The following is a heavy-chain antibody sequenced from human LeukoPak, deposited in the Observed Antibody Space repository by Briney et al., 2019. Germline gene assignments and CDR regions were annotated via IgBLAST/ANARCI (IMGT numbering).Heavy chain of an antibody. J-gene: IGHJ4*02. D-gene: IGHD2-2*01. V-gene: IGHV4-59*12. Sequence: SETLSLTCSVSGGSLTYYYWTWIRQPPGRRPEWIGFIYYSGSTNYNPSLESRVAFSVDTSKNQVSLKLSSVTAADTAVYYCARGSAAWYYFDYWGQGTLVTVSS. CDR3: ARGSAAWYYFDY. CDR1: GGSLTYYY. CDR2: IYYSGST.